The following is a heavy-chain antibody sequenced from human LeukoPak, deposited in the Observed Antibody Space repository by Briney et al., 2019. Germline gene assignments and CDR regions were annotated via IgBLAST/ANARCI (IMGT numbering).Heavy chain of an antibody. CDR3: VRISCTGSRCKPYSYYDMDV. CDR1: GFTFYTHG. J-gene: IGHJ6*02. Sequence: GGSLRLSCAASGFTFYTHGMHWVRQAPGEGLEWVAVIWYDGSIKYYSDSVKGRFTISRDNSKNTMYLQMNSLRAEDTAVYYCVRISCTGSRCKPYSYYDMDVWGQGTTVTVSS. D-gene: IGHD2-15*01. V-gene: IGHV3-33*01. CDR2: IWYDGSIK.